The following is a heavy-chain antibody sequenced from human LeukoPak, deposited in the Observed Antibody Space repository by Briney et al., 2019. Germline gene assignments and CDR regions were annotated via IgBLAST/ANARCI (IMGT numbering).Heavy chain of an antibody. CDR1: GKTHTELA. D-gene: IGHD1-26*01. Sequence: ASVKVSCKISGKTHTELAMHWVRQAPGQGLEWMGWINTNTGNPRYGQGFTGRFVFSLDISVTTAYLQISSLKAEDTAVYYCARMGGEMGATKNWFDPWGQGTLVTVSS. CDR2: INTNTGNP. J-gene: IGHJ5*02. CDR3: ARMGGEMGATKNWFDP. V-gene: IGHV7-4-1*02.